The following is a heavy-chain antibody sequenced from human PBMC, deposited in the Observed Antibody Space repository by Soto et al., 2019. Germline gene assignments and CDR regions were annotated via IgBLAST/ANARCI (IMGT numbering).Heavy chain of an antibody. CDR1: GGSLSGYY. J-gene: IGHJ4*02. CDR2: INDSGST. Sequence: QVQLQHWGAGLLKPSETLSRTCAVYGGSLSGYYWSWIRQPPGKGLEWIGEINDSGSTNYNPSFKSRXTRRAXXSKNQFSRKLTSGTAADTAVYYCARRVTMQYYFDYWGQGTLVPVFS. CDR3: ARRVTMQYYFDY. D-gene: IGHD2-2*01. V-gene: IGHV4-34*01.